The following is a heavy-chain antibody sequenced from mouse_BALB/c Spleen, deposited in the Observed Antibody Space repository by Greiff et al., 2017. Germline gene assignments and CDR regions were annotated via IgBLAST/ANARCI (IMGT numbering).Heavy chain of an antibody. D-gene: IGHD4-1*01. CDR3: ARGLGQDFDY. Sequence: EVQLVESGGGLVKPGGSLKLSCAASGFTFSSYAMSWVRQSPEKRLEWVAEISSGGSYTYYPDTVTGRFTISRDNAKNTLYLEMSSLRSEDTAMYYCARGLGQDFDYWGQGTTLTVSS. J-gene: IGHJ2*01. CDR1: GFTFSSYA. V-gene: IGHV5-9-4*01. CDR2: ISSGGSYT.